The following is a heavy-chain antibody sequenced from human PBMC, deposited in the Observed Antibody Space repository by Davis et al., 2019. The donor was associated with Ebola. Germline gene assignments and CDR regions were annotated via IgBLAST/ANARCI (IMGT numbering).Heavy chain of an antibody. CDR2: ISYDGSNK. CDR1: GFTFTNYA. J-gene: IGHJ4*02. Sequence: GESLKISCAASGFTFTNYAMGWLCQVPGKGLEWAAVISYDGSNKYYADSVKGRFTISRDNSKNTLYLQMNSLRAEDTAVYYCARGYGGVFDYWGQGTLVTVSS. V-gene: IGHV3-30*04. D-gene: IGHD3-16*01. CDR3: ARGYGGVFDY.